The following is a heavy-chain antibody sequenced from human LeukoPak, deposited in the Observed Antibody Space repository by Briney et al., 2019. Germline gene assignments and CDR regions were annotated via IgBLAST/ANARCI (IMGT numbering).Heavy chain of an antibody. CDR2: INPNSGGT. V-gene: IGHV1-2*02. CDR3: ARLLLGELSLDDY. CDR1: GYTFTGYY. D-gene: IGHD3-16*02. Sequence: ASVKVSCKASGYTFTGYYMHWVRQAPGQGLEWMGWINPNSGGTNYAQKFQGRVTMTRDTSISTAYMELSRLRSDDTAVYYCARLLLGELSLDDYWGQGTLVTVSS. J-gene: IGHJ4*02.